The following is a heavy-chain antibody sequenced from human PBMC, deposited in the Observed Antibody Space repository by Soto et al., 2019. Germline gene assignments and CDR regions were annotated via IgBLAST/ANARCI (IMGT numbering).Heavy chain of an antibody. J-gene: IGHJ4*02. CDR3: AKSGNYQYFDY. CDR2: ISYDGSNK. CDR1: GFTFSSYG. V-gene: IGHV3-30*18. D-gene: IGHD1-7*01. Sequence: WGSLRLSCAASGFTFSSYGMHWVRQAPGKGLEWVAVISYDGSNKYYADSVKGRFTISRDNSKNTLYLQMNSLRAEDTAVYYCAKSGNYQYFDYWGQGTLVTVSS.